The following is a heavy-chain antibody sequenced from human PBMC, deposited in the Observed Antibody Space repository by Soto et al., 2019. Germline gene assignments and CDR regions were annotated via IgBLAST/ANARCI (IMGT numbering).Heavy chain of an antibody. CDR1: GGSISSGGYY. V-gene: IGHV4-31*03. D-gene: IGHD5-18*01. CDR2: IYYSGST. CDR3: ARGYSYGHNFDY. Sequence: SETLSLTCTVSGGSISSGGYYWSWIRQHPGKGLEWIGYIYYSGSTYYNPSLKSRVTISVDTSKNQFSLKLSSVTAADTAVYYCARGYSYGHNFDYWGQGTLVTVSS. J-gene: IGHJ4*02.